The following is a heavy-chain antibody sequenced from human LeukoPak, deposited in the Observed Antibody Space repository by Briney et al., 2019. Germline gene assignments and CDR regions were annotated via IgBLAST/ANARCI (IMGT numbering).Heavy chain of an antibody. D-gene: IGHD3-9*01. Sequence: SETLSLTCTVSGYSISSGYYWGWIRQPPGKGLEWIGSIYHSGSTHYSPSLKSRVTISVDTSKNQFSLKLSSVTAADTAVYYCARASHRSHDTIYGMDVWGQGTTVTVSS. J-gene: IGHJ6*02. CDR1: GYSISSGYY. V-gene: IGHV4-38-2*02. CDR3: ARASHRSHDTIYGMDV. CDR2: IYHSGST.